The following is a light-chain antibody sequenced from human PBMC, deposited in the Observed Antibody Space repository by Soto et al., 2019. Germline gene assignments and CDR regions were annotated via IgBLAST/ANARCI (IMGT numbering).Light chain of an antibody. CDR1: SSNIGAGYD. V-gene: IGLV1-40*01. Sequence: QAVVTQPPSVSGAPGQTVTISCTGSSSNIGAGYDAHWYQHLPGTAPKLLIFGNSDRPSGVPDRFSGSKSGTSASLAITGLQAEDEADYYCQSYDRSLSAYVFGTGTKLTVL. J-gene: IGLJ1*01. CDR2: GNS. CDR3: QSYDRSLSAYV.